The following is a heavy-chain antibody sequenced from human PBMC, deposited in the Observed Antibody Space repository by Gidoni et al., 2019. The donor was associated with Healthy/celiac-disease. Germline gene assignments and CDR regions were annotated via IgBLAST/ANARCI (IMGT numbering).Heavy chain of an antibody. J-gene: IGHJ3*02. V-gene: IGHV3-23*04. CDR2: ISGSGGST. CDR3: ATTITMVRGVMRDN. CDR1: GFTFSSYA. D-gene: IGHD3-10*01. Sequence: EVQLVESGGGLVQPGGSLRLPCAASGFTFSSYAMSWVRQAPGKGLEWVSAISGSGGSTYYADSVKGRFTISRDNSKNTLYLQMNSLRAEDTAVYYCATTITMVRGVMRDNWGQGTMVTVSS.